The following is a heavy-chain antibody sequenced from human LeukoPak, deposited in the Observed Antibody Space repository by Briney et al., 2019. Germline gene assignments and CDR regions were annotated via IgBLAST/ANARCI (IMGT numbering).Heavy chain of an antibody. CDR2: ISGGGGT. CDR1: GFTFSTFD. CDR3: AKNWDS. J-gene: IGHJ4*02. Sequence: GGSLRLSCAASGFTFSTFDMSWVRQAPGKGLEWVSAISGGGGTHYADSVKGRFTISRDISKNTLYLHMNNLRADDTAAYYCAKNWDSWGQGTLVTVSS. D-gene: IGHD1-1*01. V-gene: IGHV3-23*01.